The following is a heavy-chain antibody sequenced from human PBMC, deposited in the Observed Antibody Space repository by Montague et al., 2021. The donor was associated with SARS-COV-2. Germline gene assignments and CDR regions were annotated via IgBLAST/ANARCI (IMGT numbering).Heavy chain of an antibody. Sequence: SRSISLDASGFIFSSYEMNWVRQAPGKGLEWISYISSSGGGSTKHYTDSVKGRFTISRDNAKNSLYLQMNSLRVEDTAIYYCARDRDWDDWCGMDVWGQGTTVTVSS. J-gene: IGHJ6*02. CDR3: ARDRDWDDWCGMDV. D-gene: IGHD2-21*01. CDR1: GFIFSSYE. V-gene: IGHV3-48*03. CDR2: ISSSGGGSTK.